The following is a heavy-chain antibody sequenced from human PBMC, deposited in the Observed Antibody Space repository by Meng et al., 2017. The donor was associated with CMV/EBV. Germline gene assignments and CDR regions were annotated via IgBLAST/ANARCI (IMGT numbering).Heavy chain of an antibody. D-gene: IGHD3-22*01. CDR1: GFSPSTSGVG. V-gene: IGHV2-5*02. CDR3: ARLYDSSGYYLGYFDY. Sequence: QITLKESGPTLVKPTQTLQLTCTFSGFSPSTSGVGVGWIRQPPGKALEWLALIYWDDDKRYSPSLKSRLTITKDTSKNQVVLTMTNMDPVDTATYYCARLYDSSGYYLGYFDYWGQGTLVTVSS. J-gene: IGHJ4*02. CDR2: IYWDDDK.